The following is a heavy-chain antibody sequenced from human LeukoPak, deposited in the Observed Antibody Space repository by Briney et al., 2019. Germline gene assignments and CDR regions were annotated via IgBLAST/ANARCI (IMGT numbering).Heavy chain of an antibody. CDR3: VSGYVSRTTCYRGAY. CDR2: ISDDGSSA. Sequence: GGSLRLGRAASGFTFGYYWKHWVRQAPGKGLLWVSRISDDGSSANYADSVQGRCTISSDNATNTVYLQMHSLRAEDPPVYYCVSGYVSRTTCYRGAYWGQGTLVTVSS. CDR1: GFTFGYYW. V-gene: IGHV3-74*01. J-gene: IGHJ4*02. D-gene: IGHD2-2*03.